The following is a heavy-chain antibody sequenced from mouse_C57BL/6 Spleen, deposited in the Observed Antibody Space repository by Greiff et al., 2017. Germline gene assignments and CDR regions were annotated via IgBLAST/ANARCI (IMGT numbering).Heavy chain of an antibody. J-gene: IGHJ3*01. CDR2: IVPSDSYT. D-gene: IGHD2-4*01. CDR3: ARSGNYDYEFAY. Sequence: QVQLQQPGAELVKPGASVKLSCKASGYTFTSYWMQWVKQRPGQGLEWIGEIVPSDSYTNYNQKFKGKATLTVDTSSSTAYMQLSSLTSEDSAVYDCARSGNYDYEFAYWGQGTLVTVSA. CDR1: GYTFTSYW. V-gene: IGHV1-50*01.